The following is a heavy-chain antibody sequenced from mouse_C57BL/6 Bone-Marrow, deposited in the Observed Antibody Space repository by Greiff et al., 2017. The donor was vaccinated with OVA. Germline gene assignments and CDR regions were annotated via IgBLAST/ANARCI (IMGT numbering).Heavy chain of an antibody. CDR3: ARSLYYDYGGAWFAY. J-gene: IGHJ3*01. D-gene: IGHD2-4*01. V-gene: IGHV7-3*01. Sequence: DVHLVESGGGLVQPGGSLSLSCAASGFTFTDYYMSWVRQPPGKALEWLGFIRNKANGYTTESSASVKGRFTISSDNSQSILYLQLYALRAEYSATYYCARSLYYDYGGAWFAYWGQGTLVTGSA. CDR2: IRNKANGYTT. CDR1: GFTFTDYY.